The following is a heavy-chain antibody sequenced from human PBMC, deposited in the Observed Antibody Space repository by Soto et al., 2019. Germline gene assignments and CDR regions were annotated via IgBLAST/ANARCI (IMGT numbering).Heavy chain of an antibody. D-gene: IGHD6-19*01. CDR3: ARDAGIAVAGPGFYYYYGMDV. CDR1: GYTFTGYY. V-gene: IGHV1-2*04. Sequence: ASVKVSCKASGYTFTGYYMHWVRQAPGQGLEWMGWINPNSGGTNYAQKFQGWVTMTRDTSISTAYMELSRLRSDDTAVYYCARDAGIAVAGPGFYYYYGMDVWGQGTTVTVSS. J-gene: IGHJ6*02. CDR2: INPNSGGT.